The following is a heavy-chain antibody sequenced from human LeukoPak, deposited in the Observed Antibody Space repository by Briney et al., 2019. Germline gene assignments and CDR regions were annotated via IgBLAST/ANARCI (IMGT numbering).Heavy chain of an antibody. Sequence: SETLSLTCAVSGGSIGSRNWWSWVRQPPGKGLQWIGEIYQSGSSIYNPSLRSRVTMSVDKSKDQLSLKLSSVTAADTAVYYCARDFSSSFSGFQHWGQGTLVTVSS. J-gene: IGHJ1*01. CDR3: ARDFSSSFSGFQH. CDR2: IYQSGSS. V-gene: IGHV4-4*02. CDR1: GGSIGSRNW. D-gene: IGHD6-6*01.